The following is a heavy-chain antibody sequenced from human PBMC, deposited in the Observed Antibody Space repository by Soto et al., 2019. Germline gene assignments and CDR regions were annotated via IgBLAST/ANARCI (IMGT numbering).Heavy chain of an antibody. J-gene: IGHJ6*02. V-gene: IGHV3-30-3*01. Sequence: QVQLVESGGGVVQPGRSLRLSCAVSGFNFINATMHWVRQAPGKGLEWVASISYDGGNKHYADSVKGRFTISRDNFKSTLFLQLNSLRPEDTAVYYCASMRYLYYFYGLDFWGQGTTVTVSS. D-gene: IGHD3-10*01. CDR1: GFNFINAT. CDR2: ISYDGGNK. CDR3: ASMRYLYYFYGLDF.